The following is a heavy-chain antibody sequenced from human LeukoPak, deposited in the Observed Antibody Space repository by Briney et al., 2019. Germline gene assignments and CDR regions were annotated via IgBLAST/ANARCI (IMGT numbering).Heavy chain of an antibody. J-gene: IGHJ6*03. CDR3: ARERNDCYGSSGCVGDSYMDV. D-gene: IGHD3-22*01. CDR2: INTKTGNP. CDR1: GYTFTSYA. Sequence: ASVKVSCKASGYTFTSYAMNWVRQAPGQGLEWRGWINTKTGNPPYAQGFTGRFVFSLDTSVSTAYLQISSLKADDTAVYYCARERNDCYGSSGCVGDSYMDVWGKGTTVTVSS. V-gene: IGHV7-4-1*02.